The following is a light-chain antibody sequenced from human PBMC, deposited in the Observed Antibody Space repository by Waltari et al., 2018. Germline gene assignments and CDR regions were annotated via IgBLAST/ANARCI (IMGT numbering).Light chain of an antibody. CDR2: DAS. CDR3: QQRSNWPFT. J-gene: IGKJ3*01. CDR1: QSISNW. Sequence: DIQMTQSPSTLSASVGDRVTITCRASQSISNWLAWYQQKPGKAPKVLIFDASDLESGVPSRFSGSGSGTEFTLTIGSLEPEDFAVYYCQQRSNWPFTFGPGTKVDIK. V-gene: IGKV1-5*01.